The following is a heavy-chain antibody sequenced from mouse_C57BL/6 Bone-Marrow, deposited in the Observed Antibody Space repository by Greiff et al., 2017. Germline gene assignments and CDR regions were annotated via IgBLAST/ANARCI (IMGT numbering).Heavy chain of an antibody. CDR1: GYTFTSYW. J-gene: IGHJ1*03. Sequence: QVQLQQPGAELVKPGASVKVSCKASGYTFTSYWMHWVKQRPGQGLEWIGRIHPSDSDTNYNQKFKGKATLTVDKSSSTAYMQLSSLTSEDSAVYYCAIWGTTVVATDEEYFDVWGTGTTVTVSS. V-gene: IGHV1-74*01. D-gene: IGHD1-1*01. CDR2: IHPSDSDT. CDR3: AIWGTTVVATDEEYFDV.